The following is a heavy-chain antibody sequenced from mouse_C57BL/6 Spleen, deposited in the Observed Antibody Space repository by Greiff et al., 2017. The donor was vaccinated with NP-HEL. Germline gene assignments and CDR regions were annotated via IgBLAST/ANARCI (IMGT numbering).Heavy chain of an antibody. J-gene: IGHJ1*03. V-gene: IGHV5-6*01. Sequence: EVQGVESGGDLVKPGGSLKLSCAASGFTFSSYGMSWVRQTPDKRLEWVATISSGGSYTYYPDSVKGRFTISRDNAKNTLYLQMSSLKSEDTAMYYCASPMIADVERRYFDVWGTGTTVTVSS. CDR1: GFTFSSYG. D-gene: IGHD2-4*01. CDR2: ISSGGSYT. CDR3: ASPMIADVERRYFDV.